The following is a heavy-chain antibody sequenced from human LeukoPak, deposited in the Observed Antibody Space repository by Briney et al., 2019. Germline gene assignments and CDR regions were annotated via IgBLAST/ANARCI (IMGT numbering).Heavy chain of an antibody. Sequence: PGGSLRLSCAASGFTFSSYGMHWVRQAPGKGLEWVAVISYDGSNKYYADSVKGRFTISRDNSKNTLYLQMNSLRAEDTAVYYCAKVLVRGYCSGGSCIYGDDVDYWGQGTLVTVSS. CDR1: GFTFSSYG. CDR3: AKVLVRGYCSGGSCIYGDDVDY. V-gene: IGHV3-30*18. CDR2: ISYDGSNK. J-gene: IGHJ4*02. D-gene: IGHD2-15*01.